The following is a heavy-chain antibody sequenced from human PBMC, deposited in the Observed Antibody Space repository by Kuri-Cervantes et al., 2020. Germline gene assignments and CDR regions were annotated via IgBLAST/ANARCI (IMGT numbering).Heavy chain of an antibody. D-gene: IGHD6-13*01. CDR1: GGSISSYY. V-gene: IGHV4-59*01. CDR3: ARDLGTAGVVT. J-gene: IGHJ5*02. Sequence: SETLSLTCTVSGGSISSYYWSWIRQPPGKGLEWIGYIYYSGSNNYNPSLKSRVTISVDTSKNQFSLKLSSVTAADTAVYYCARDLGTAGVVTWGQGTLVTVSS. CDR2: IYYSGSN.